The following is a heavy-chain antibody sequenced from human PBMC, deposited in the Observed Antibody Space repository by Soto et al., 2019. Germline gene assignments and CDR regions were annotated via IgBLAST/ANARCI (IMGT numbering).Heavy chain of an antibody. CDR1: GGSFSGYY. Sequence: PSETLSLTCAVYGGSFSGYYWSWIRQPPGKGLEWIGEINHSGSTNYNPSLKSRVTISVDTSKNQFPLKLSSVTAADTAVYYCARAAFKYYYGSGSYYNYYYMDVWGKGTTVTVSS. J-gene: IGHJ6*03. CDR2: INHSGST. D-gene: IGHD3-10*01. CDR3: ARAAFKYYYGSGSYYNYYYMDV. V-gene: IGHV4-34*01.